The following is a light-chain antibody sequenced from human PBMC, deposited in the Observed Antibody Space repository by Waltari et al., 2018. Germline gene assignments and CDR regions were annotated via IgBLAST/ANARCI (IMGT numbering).Light chain of an antibody. CDR2: GKD. V-gene: IGLV3-19*01. CDR3: SSRNGRADQVV. CDR1: SLRTSY. J-gene: IGLJ3*02. Sequence: SSELTQDPGVSVALGQTFTITCQGDSLRTSYATWYQLKPGQAPVLVIYGKDKRPSGIPDRFFGYSSGTTSSLTITGAQAEDEADYYCSSRNGRADQVVFAGGTKVTVL.